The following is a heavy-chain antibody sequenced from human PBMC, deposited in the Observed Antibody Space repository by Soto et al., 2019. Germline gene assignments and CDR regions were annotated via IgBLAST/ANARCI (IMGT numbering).Heavy chain of an antibody. J-gene: IGHJ5*02. D-gene: IGHD5-18*01. CDR3: ARDPGSSDTAMVLWFDP. Sequence: ASVKVSCKASGYTFTSYYMHWVRQAPGQGLEWMGIINPSGGSTSYAQKLQGRVTMTRDTSTSTVYMELSSLRSEDTAVYYCARDPGSSDTAMVLWFDPWGQGTLVTVSS. CDR1: GYTFTSYY. CDR2: INPSGGST. V-gene: IGHV1-46*01.